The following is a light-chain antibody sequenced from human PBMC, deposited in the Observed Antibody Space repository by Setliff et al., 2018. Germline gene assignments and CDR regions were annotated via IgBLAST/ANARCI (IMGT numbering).Light chain of an antibody. V-gene: IGLV2-14*01. CDR1: SSDIGAFNX. J-gene: IGLJ2*01. CDR2: XXT. CDR3: TSYASGSTYVV. Sequence: QSALAQPASVSGSPGQSITISCTGSSSDIGAFNXXXXXXXXXXXXXXXMIXXXTKRSSGVSDRFSGSKSGNTASLTISGLQAGDEADYFCTSYASGSTYVVFGGGTK.